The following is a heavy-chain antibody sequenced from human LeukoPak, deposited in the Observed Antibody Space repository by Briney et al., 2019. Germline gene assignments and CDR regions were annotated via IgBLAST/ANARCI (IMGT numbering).Heavy chain of an antibody. CDR1: GGSFIDYY. Sequence: SETLSLTCAVYGGSFIDYYWSWIRRPRGKGLEWIGEINHSGSTDYNPSLKSRVTISVDTSNNQFSLKLTSVTAADTAVYYCARWVGATRFDYWGQGILVTVSS. CDR3: ARWVGATRFDY. J-gene: IGHJ4*02. D-gene: IGHD1-26*01. CDR2: INHSGST. V-gene: IGHV4-34*01.